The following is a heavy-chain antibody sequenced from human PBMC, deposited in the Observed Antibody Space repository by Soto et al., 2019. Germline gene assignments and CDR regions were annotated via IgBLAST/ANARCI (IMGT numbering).Heavy chain of an antibody. D-gene: IGHD2-15*01. CDR3: ARRRSGVAVFDY. CDR1: GFSLSTSATG. CDR2: IFWNGDT. Sequence: QITLKESGPTQVQPTQPLTLTCDLSGFSLSTSATGVGWIRQPPRKALEWIAVIFWNGDTQYSPSLKSRLTLTHDASRNQVDLTLTKMAPLDTATYFCARRRSGVAVFDYWGQGIQVTVSS. J-gene: IGHJ4*01. V-gene: IGHV2-5*01.